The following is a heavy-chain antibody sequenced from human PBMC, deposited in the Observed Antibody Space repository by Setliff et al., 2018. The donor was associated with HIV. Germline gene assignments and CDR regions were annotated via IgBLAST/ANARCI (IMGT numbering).Heavy chain of an antibody. CDR1: SGSVSGYY. CDR2: IHASGST. J-gene: IGHJ6*03. D-gene: IGHD3-16*01. Sequence: SETLSLTCSVSSGSVSGYYWGWIRQPPGKKLEWIGYIHASGSTIYSASLKSRVSTSVDTSKNQVSLRLSSVTAAHTAVYHCSRGSYYMDVWGKGTTVTVSS. CDR3: SRGSYYMDV. V-gene: IGHV4-4*08.